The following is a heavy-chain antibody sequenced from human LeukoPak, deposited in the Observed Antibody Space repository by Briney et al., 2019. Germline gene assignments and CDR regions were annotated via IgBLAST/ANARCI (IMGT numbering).Heavy chain of an antibody. D-gene: IGHD3-3*01. CDR1: GFTFSSYA. Sequence: PGGSLRLSCAASGFTFSSYAMSWVRQAPGKGLEWVSAISGSGGSTYYADSVKGRFTISRDNSKNTLYLQMNSLRAEDTAVYYCAKDRDYDFWSGGFDAWGQGTLVTVSS. CDR2: ISGSGGST. V-gene: IGHV3-23*01. CDR3: AKDRDYDFWSGGFDA. J-gene: IGHJ5*02.